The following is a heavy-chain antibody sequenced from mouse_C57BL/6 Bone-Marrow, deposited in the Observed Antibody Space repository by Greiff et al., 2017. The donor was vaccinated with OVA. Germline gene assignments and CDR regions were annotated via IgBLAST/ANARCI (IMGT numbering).Heavy chain of an antibody. CDR3: ASPDYYGSSSWFAY. V-gene: IGHV1-55*01. J-gene: IGHJ3*01. CDR2: IYPGSGST. Sequence: VQLKQPGAELVKPGASVKMSCKASGYTFTSYWITWVKQRPGQGLEWIGDIYPGSGSTNYNEKFKSKATLTVDTSSSTAYMQLSSLTSEDSAVYYCASPDYYGSSSWFAYWGQGTLVTVSA. D-gene: IGHD1-1*01. CDR1: GYTFTSYW.